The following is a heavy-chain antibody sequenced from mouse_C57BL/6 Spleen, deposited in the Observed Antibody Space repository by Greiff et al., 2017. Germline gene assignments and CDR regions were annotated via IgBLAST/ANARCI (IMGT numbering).Heavy chain of an antibody. Sequence: QVQLQQSGAELVRPGTSVKVSCKASGYAFTNYLIEWVKQRPGQGLEWIGVINPGSVGTNYNEKFKGKATLTADKSSSTAYMQLSSLTSEDSAVYFCARDTTVVNGYFDVWGTGTTVTVSS. V-gene: IGHV1-54*01. CDR3: ARDTTVVNGYFDV. D-gene: IGHD1-1*01. CDR2: INPGSVGT. CDR1: GYAFTNYL. J-gene: IGHJ1*03.